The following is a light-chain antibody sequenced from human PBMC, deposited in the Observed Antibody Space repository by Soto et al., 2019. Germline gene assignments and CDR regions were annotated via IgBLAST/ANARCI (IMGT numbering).Light chain of an antibody. CDR2: YDD. CDR3: AAWDDSLNGRV. CDR1: SSNIGINA. J-gene: IGLJ2*01. Sequence: QSVLTQPPSVSEAPRQRVTISCSGSSSNIGINAVNWYQQLPGKAPKLLIYYDDLLPSGVSDRFSGSKSGTSASLAISGLQSEDEADYYCAAWDDSLNGRVFGGGTKLTVL. V-gene: IGLV1-36*01.